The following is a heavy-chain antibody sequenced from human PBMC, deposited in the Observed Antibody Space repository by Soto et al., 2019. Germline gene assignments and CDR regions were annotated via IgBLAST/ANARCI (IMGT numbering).Heavy chain of an antibody. V-gene: IGHV3-48*02. CDR3: ARDEGSSGYFDYYYYGMDV. Sequence: LRLSCAASGFTFSSYSMNWVRQAPGKGLEWVSYISSSSSTIYYADSVKGRFTISRDNAKNSLYLQMNSLRDEDTAVYYCARDEGSSGYFDYYYYGMDVWGQGTTVTVSS. J-gene: IGHJ6*02. CDR1: GFTFSSYS. D-gene: IGHD3-22*01. CDR2: ISSSSSTI.